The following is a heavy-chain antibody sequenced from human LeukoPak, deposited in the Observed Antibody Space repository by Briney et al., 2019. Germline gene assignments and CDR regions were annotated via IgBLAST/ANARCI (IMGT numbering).Heavy chain of an antibody. CDR1: GFTFSSYW. V-gene: IGHV3-7*01. J-gene: IGHJ4*02. CDR3: ARDLHYYGSGSYGY. Sequence: GGSLRLSCAASGFTFSSYWMSWVRQAPGKGLEWVANIKQDGSEKYYVDSVKGRFTISRDNAKNSLYLQMNSLRAEDTAVYYCARDLHYYGSGSYGYWGQGTLVTVSS. D-gene: IGHD3-10*01. CDR2: IKQDGSEK.